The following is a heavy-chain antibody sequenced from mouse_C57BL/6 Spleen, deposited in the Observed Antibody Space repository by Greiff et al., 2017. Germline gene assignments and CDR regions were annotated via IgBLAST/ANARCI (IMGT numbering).Heavy chain of an antibody. V-gene: IGHV1-4*01. CDR2: INPSSGYT. CDR1: VYTFTSYT. Sequence: QVQLKQSGAELARPGSPVKMSCKASVYTFTSYTMHWVKQRPGQGLEWIGYINPSSGYTKYNQKFKDKATLTADKTSSTAYMQLSSLTSEYSAVYYCAREQEGAIDYWGQGTSVTVSS. J-gene: IGHJ4*01. CDR3: AREQEGAIDY.